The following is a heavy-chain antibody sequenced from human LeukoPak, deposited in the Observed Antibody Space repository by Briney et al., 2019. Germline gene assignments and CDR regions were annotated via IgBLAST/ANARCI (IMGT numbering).Heavy chain of an antibody. V-gene: IGHV3-23*01. J-gene: IGHJ4*02. CDR3: ARIPRTSRAY. Sequence: GGTLRLSCAASGFTFRSYGMSWVRQAPGKGLEWVSGISGSGGSTYYADSVKGRFNISRDNSKNTLYLQMNSLRAEDTAVYYCARIPRTSRAYWGQGTVVTVSS. CDR1: GFTFRSYG. D-gene: IGHD2-2*01. CDR2: ISGSGGST.